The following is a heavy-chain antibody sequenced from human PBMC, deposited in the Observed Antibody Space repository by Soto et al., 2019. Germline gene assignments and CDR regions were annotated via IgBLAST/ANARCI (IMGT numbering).Heavy chain of an antibody. V-gene: IGHV3-33*01. CDR1: GFTFSSYG. J-gene: IGHJ5*02. CDR3: AGGRDVVYAIGFDP. Sequence: GGSLRLSCAASGFTFSSYGMHWVRQAPGKGLEWVAVIWYDGSNKYYADSVKGRFTISRDNSKNTLYLQMNSLRAEDTAVYYCAGGRDVVYAIGFDPWGQGTLVTVSS. D-gene: IGHD2-8*02. CDR2: IWYDGSNK.